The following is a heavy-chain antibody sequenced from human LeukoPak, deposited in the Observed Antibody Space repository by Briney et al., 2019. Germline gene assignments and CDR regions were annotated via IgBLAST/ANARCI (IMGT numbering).Heavy chain of an antibody. CDR3: ARYRDPYDFWSGYYILGSYYYGMDV. Sequence: GASVKVSCKASGYTFTSYAMNRVRQAPGQGLGWMGWISAYNGNTNYAQKLQGRVTMTTDTSTSTAYMELRSLRSDDTAVYYCARYRDPYDFWSGYYILGSYYYGMDVWGQGTTVTVSS. J-gene: IGHJ6*02. D-gene: IGHD3-3*01. V-gene: IGHV1-18*01. CDR2: ISAYNGNT. CDR1: GYTFTSYA.